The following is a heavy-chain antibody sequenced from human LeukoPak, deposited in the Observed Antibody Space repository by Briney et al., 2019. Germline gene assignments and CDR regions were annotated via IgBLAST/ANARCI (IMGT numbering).Heavy chain of an antibody. CDR3: AREEGADYYGSGSPFDY. V-gene: IGHV3-20*04. J-gene: IGHJ4*02. D-gene: IGHD3-10*01. Sequence: GGSLRLSCAASGFTFSNYAMSWVRQAPGKGLEWVSGINWNGGSTGYADSVKGRFTISRDNAKDSLYLQMNSLRAEDTALYYCAREEGADYYGSGSPFDYWGQGTLVTVSS. CDR2: INWNGGST. CDR1: GFTFSNYA.